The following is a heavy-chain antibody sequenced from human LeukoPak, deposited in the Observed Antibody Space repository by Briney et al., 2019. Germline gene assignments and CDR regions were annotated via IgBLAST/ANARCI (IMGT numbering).Heavy chain of an antibody. CDR1: GFTFSNYF. Sequence: PGGSLRLSCAASGFTFSNYFMHWVRQAPGKGLVWVSRINSDGTTTMYADSVKVRFTISRDNAKNTLYLQMNSLRDEDTAVYYCARRVDATRWFDPWGQGTLVTVSS. D-gene: IGHD2-15*01. CDR2: INSDGTTT. CDR3: ARRVDATRWFDP. V-gene: IGHV3-74*03. J-gene: IGHJ5*02.